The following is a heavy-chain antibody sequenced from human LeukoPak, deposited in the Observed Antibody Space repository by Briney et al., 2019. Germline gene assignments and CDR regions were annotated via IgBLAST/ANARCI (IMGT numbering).Heavy chain of an antibody. CDR3: ARASMGGRDYHLDS. CDR1: GFTFSSYW. V-gene: IGHV3-7*01. D-gene: IGHD4/OR15-4a*01. Sequence: PGGSLRLSCAASGFTFSSYWMTWVRQAPGKGLEWVANIKQDGTDKYYVDSVKGRFTISRDNAKNSLFLQLGSLRADDTAVYYCARASMGGRDYHLDSWGPGTLVTVSS. CDR2: IKQDGTDK. J-gene: IGHJ4*02.